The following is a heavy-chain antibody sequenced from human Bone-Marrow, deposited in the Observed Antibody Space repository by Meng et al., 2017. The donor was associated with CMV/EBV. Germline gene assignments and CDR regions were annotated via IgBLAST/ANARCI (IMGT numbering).Heavy chain of an antibody. V-gene: IGHV1-46*01. CDR2: INPSGGST. CDR3: ARRYCSGGSCDWFDP. D-gene: IGHD2-15*01. J-gene: IGHJ5*02. CDR1: GYTFTSYY. Sequence: VQLVQSGAEVKKPGASVKVSGKASGYTFTSYYRHWVRQAPGQGLEWMGIINPSGGSTSYAQKFQGRVTMTRDTSTSTVYMEPSSLRSEDTAVYYCARRYCSGGSCDWFDPWGQGTLVTVSS.